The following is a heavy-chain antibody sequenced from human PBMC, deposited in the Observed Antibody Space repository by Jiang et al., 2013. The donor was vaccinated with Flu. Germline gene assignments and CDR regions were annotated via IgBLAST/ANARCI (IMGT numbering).Heavy chain of an antibody. Sequence: PGLVKPSETLSLTCTVSGDSISSGTYYWSWIRQPPGKGLEWIGYIYYSGSTNNSPSLKSRVAVSLDTSKSQFSLTLSSVTAADTAVYYCAGYFYGSGSFHRKYPMDVWGQGTTVTVSS. CDR1: GDSISSGTYY. V-gene: IGHV4-61*01. D-gene: IGHD3-10*01. CDR2: IYYSGST. J-gene: IGHJ6*02. CDR3: AGYFYGSGSFHRKYPMDV.